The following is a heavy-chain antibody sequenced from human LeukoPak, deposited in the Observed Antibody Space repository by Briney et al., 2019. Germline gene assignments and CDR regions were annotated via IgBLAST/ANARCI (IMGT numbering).Heavy chain of an antibody. CDR3: ARETSSGYGGNYDY. J-gene: IGHJ4*02. CDR2: IYHSGST. D-gene: IGHD4-23*01. CDR1: GGSISSSNW. Sequence: SETLSLTCAVSGGSISSSNWWSWVRQPPGKGLEWIGEIYHSGSTNYNPSLKSRVTISVDKSKNQFSLKLSSVTAADTAVYYCARETSSGYGGNYDYWGQGTLVTVSS. V-gene: IGHV4-4*02.